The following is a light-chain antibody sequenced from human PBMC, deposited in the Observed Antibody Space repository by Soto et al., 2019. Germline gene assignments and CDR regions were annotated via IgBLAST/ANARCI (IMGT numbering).Light chain of an antibody. CDR1: QSINNW. CDR3: QQYNSYWT. CDR2: KAY. J-gene: IGKJ1*01. Sequence: DIQMTQSPSTLSASVGDRVTITCRASQSINNWLAWYQQKPGKAPKLLIYKAYTLESGVPSRFSGRGSATEFTLTISSLQPDDFATYYCQQYNSYWTFGQGTKVEIK. V-gene: IGKV1-5*03.